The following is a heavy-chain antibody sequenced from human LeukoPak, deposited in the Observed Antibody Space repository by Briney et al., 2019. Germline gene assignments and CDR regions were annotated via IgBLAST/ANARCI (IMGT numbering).Heavy chain of an antibody. D-gene: IGHD1-1*01. CDR1: GGSISSSNSY. CDR2: IYYSGST. Sequence: SETLSLTCTVSGGSISSSNSYWSWIRQPPGEGLEWIGSIYYSGSTYYNPSLKSRVTISVDTSKNQFSLKLSSVTAADTAVYYCARDRTTDDDAFDIWGQGTMVTVSS. V-gene: IGHV4-39*07. CDR3: ARDRTTDDDAFDI. J-gene: IGHJ3*02.